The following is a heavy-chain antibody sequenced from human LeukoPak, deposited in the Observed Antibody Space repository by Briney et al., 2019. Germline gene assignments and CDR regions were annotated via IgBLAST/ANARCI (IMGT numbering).Heavy chain of an antibody. CDR3: ARVAPPLDDYIRGSFPYYFDY. CDR1: GFTVSSNS. CDR2: IYSDNT. V-gene: IGHV3-53*01. J-gene: IGHJ4*02. D-gene: IGHD3-16*01. Sequence: GGSLRLSCTVPGFTVSSNSMSWVRQAPGKGLEWVSFIYSDNTHYSDSVKGRFTISRDNSKNTLYLQMNSLRVEDTAVFYCARVAPPLDDYIRGSFPYYFDYWGQGTPVTVSS.